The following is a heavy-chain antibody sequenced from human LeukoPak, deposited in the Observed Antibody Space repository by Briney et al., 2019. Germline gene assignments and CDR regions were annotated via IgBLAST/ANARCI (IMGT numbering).Heavy chain of an antibody. CDR3: ARALPHGYSSSDYYYYMDV. V-gene: IGHV1-18*01. CDR2: ISAYNGNT. CDR1: GYTFTSYG. Sequence: GASVKVSCKASGYTFTSYGISWVRQAPGQGLEWMGWISAYNGNTNYAQKLQGRVTITRDTSASTAYMELSSLRSEDTAVYYCARALPHGYSSSDYYYYMDVWGKGTTVTVSS. J-gene: IGHJ6*03. D-gene: IGHD6-13*01.